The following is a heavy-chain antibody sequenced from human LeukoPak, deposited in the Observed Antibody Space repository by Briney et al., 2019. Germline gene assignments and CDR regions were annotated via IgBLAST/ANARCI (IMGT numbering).Heavy chain of an antibody. CDR1: GFTFSSYW. J-gene: IGHJ3*02. D-gene: IGHD6-13*01. V-gene: IGHV3-74*01. CDR2: INSDGSST. CDR3: ARGDRGIAAAGITI. Sequence: SGGSLRLSCAASGFTFSSYWMHWVRQAPGKGLVWVSGINSDGSSTSYADSVKGRFTISRDNAKNTLYLQMNSLRAEDTAVYYCARGDRGIAAAGITIWGQGTMVTVSS.